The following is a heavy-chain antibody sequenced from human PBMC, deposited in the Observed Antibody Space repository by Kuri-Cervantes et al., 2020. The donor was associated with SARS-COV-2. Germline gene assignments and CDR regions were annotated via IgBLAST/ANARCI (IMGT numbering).Heavy chain of an antibody. CDR2: IRSKPNNYAT. V-gene: IGHV3-73*01. CDR3: TSGSCSGGRCYYSFDY. D-gene: IGHD2-15*01. J-gene: IGHJ4*02. CDR1: GFTFSGSA. Sequence: GGSLRLSCAASGFTFSGSAIHWVRQASGKGLEWVGRIRSKPNNYATAYTASVKGRFTISRDDSENTAYLQMNSLKTEDTAVYLCTSGSCSGGRCYYSFDYWGQGTLVTVSS.